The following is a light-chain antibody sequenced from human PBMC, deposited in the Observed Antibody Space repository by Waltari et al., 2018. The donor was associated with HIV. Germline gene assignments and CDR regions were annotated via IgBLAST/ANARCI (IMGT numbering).Light chain of an antibody. CDR1: SSDIGGYNY. Sequence: QSALTQPASVSGSPGKSITISCPGTSSDIGGYNYVSWHQHHPGSAPKLIIFEVSNRPSGVSNRFSGSKSGNTASLIISGLLAEDDADYYCSSYTSGTTWVFGGGTKLTVL. J-gene: IGLJ3*02. CDR2: EVS. V-gene: IGLV2-14*01. CDR3: SSYTSGTTWV.